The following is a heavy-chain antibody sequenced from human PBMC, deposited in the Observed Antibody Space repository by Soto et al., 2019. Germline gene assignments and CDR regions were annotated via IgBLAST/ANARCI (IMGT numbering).Heavy chain of an antibody. J-gene: IGHJ5*02. CDR1: RNTFTAYY. V-gene: IGHV1-2*02. D-gene: IGHD6-19*01. CDR3: ARAGRQWLVRGWFDP. Sequence: ASVKVSCKTSRNTFTAYYMHWVRQAPGQGLEWMGWINPNSGDKHYAEKFQGRVIMTRDTSISTVYMELNRLKSDDTAVYYCARAGRQWLVRGWFDPWGQGTLVTVSS. CDR2: INPNSGDK.